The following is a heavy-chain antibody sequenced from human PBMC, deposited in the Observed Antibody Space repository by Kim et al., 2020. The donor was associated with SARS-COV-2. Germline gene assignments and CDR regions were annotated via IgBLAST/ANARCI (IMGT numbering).Heavy chain of an antibody. Sequence: SETLSLTCTVSSGSISSTSYFWGWIRQPPGKGLEWIGSINYSGSTIYNPSLKGRVTISVDTPNNQFSLRLSSVTAADTAVYFCARLPVLPAAAGGVTFDYWGQGTLVTVSS. V-gene: IGHV4-39*01. CDR2: INYSGST. CDR1: SGSISSTSYF. CDR3: ARLPVLPAAAGGVTFDY. J-gene: IGHJ4*02. D-gene: IGHD2-2*01.